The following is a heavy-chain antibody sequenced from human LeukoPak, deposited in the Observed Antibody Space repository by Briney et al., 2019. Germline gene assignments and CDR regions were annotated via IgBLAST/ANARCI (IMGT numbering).Heavy chain of an antibody. J-gene: IGHJ3*02. CDR2: IYSGGTT. CDR3: ARRLYIVRGAFDM. CDR1: GFTVSSNY. Sequence: GGSLRLSCAASGFTVSSNYINWVRQAPGKGLEWVSLIYSGGTTYYADSVKGRFTISRDNSKNTVHLQMNNLRAEDTAMYFCARRLYIVRGAFDMGAKGQWSPSLQ. D-gene: IGHD2/OR15-2a*01. V-gene: IGHV3-53*01.